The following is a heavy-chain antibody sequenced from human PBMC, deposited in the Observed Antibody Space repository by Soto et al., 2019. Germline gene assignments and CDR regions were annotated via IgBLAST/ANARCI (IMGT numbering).Heavy chain of an antibody. CDR3: AMRITMVRGVIPHDAFDI. V-gene: IGHV3-9*01. J-gene: IGHJ3*02. Sequence: GWSLRLCCAASVFTFDDYAMHWVRQAPGKGLEWVSGISWNSGSIGYADSVKGRFTISRDNAKNSLYLQMNSLRAEDTALYYCAMRITMVRGVIPHDAFDIWGQGTMVTVSS. CDR2: ISWNSGSI. D-gene: IGHD3-10*01. CDR1: VFTFDDYA.